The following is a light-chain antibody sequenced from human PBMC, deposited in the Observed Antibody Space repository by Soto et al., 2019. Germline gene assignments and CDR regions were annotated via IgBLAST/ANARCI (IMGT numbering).Light chain of an antibody. Sequence: EIVLTQFPDTLSLSPGERATLSCRASQSVSSSSLAWYQQKRGQAPRLLIHGASIRATGIPDRFSGSGSGTDFTLTISRLEPEDFAVYYCQQYGSSPRTFVQGTKVEV. CDR2: GAS. V-gene: IGKV3-20*01. J-gene: IGKJ1*01. CDR3: QQYGSSPRT. CDR1: QSVSSSS.